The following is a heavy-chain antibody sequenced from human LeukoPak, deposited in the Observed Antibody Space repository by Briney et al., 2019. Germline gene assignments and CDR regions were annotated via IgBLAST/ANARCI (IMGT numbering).Heavy chain of an antibody. Sequence: GGSLRLSCTTSAFTVNNNYMSWVCQAPGKGLEWVAIIYSGGSTYYADSVKGRFTISRDNSKNMLYLQMNSLRVEDTAIYYCAKVQEMDTILPPFHYWGQGTLVTVSS. CDR2: IYSGGST. CDR1: AFTVNNNY. CDR3: AKVQEMDTILPPFHY. J-gene: IGHJ4*02. V-gene: IGHV3-53*01. D-gene: IGHD5-24*01.